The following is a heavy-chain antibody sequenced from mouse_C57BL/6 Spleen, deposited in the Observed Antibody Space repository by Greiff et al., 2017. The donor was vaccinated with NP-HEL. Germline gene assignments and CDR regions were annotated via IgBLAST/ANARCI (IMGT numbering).Heavy chain of an antibody. CDR3: ARDPGAFFDY. V-gene: IGHV5-16*01. CDR1: GFTFSDYY. J-gene: IGHJ2*01. Sequence: EVKLMESEGGLVQPGSSMKLSCTASGFTFSDYYMAWVRQVPEKGLEWVANINYDGSSTYYLDSLKSRFIISRDNAKNILYLQMSSLKSEDTATYYGARDPGAFFDYWGQGTTLTVSS. CDR2: INYDGSST.